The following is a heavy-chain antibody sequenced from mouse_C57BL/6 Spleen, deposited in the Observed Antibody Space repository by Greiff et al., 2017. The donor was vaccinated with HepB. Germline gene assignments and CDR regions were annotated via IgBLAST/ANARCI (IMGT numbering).Heavy chain of an antibody. Sequence: QVQLQQSGAELVMPGASVKLSCKASGYTFTSYWMHWVKQRPGQGLEWIGEIDPSDSYTNYNQKFKGKSTLTVDKSSSTAYMQLSSLTSEDSAVYYCARVGSSSAWFAYWGQGTLVTVSA. J-gene: IGHJ3*01. V-gene: IGHV1-69*01. CDR2: IDPSDSYT. D-gene: IGHD1-1*01. CDR1: GYTFTSYW. CDR3: ARVGSSSAWFAY.